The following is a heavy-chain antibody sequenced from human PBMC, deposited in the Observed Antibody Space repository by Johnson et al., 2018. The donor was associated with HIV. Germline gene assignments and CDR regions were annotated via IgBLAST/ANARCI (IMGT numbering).Heavy chain of an antibody. CDR2: ISSDGRNK. D-gene: IGHD3-22*01. CDR1: GFTFSSYA. CDR3: ARAGANYYYDSSGYGAFDI. V-gene: IGHV3-30-3*01. J-gene: IGHJ3*02. Sequence: QVQLVESGGGLVKPGGSLRVSCAASGFTFSSYAMHWVRQAPGKGLEWVAVISSDGRNKYYADSVKGRFTISRDNSKNTLYLQMNSLRAEDTAVYYCARAGANYYYDSSGYGAFDIWGQGTMVTVSS.